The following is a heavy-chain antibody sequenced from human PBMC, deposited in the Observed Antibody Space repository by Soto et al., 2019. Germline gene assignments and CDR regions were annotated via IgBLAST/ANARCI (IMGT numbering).Heavy chain of an antibody. D-gene: IGHD6-13*01. CDR1: GGSFSGYY. Sequence: SETLSLTCAVYGGSFSGYYWSWIRQPPGKGLEWIGEINHSGSTNYNPSLKSRVTISVDTSKNQFSLKLSSVTAADTAVYYCARGRVYYFDYWGQGTLVTVSS. CDR2: INHSGST. CDR3: ARGRVYYFDY. V-gene: IGHV4-34*01. J-gene: IGHJ4*02.